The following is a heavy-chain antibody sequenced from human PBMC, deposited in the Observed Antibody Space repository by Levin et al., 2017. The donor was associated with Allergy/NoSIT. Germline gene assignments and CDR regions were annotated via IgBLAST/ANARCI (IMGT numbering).Heavy chain of an antibody. CDR3: ARDRWSGYGLGYGGMDV. Sequence: PGESLKISCAASGFTFSSYAMHWVRQAPGKGLEWVAVISYDGSDKYYADSVKGRFTISRDNSKNTLYLEMNSLRAEDTAVYYCARDRWSGYGLGYGGMDVWGQGTTVTVSS. J-gene: IGHJ6*02. CDR1: GFTFSSYA. V-gene: IGHV3-30*04. CDR2: ISYDGSDK. D-gene: IGHD5-12*01.